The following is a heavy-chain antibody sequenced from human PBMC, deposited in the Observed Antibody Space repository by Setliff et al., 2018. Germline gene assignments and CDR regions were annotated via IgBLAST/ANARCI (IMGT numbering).Heavy chain of an antibody. J-gene: IGHJ6*03. CDR3: ARSSISCYYACNYNYMDV. CDR1: GAAFSSHG. V-gene: IGHV7-4-1*02. D-gene: IGHD2-2*01. CDR2: INTKTGNP. Sequence: GASVKVSCKASGAAFSSHGISWVRQAPGQGFEWMGWINTKTGNPTYAQDFTGRLVFSLDTSVSTAYLQISSLKAEDTAIYYCARSSISCYYACNYNYMDVWGKGTTVTVSS.